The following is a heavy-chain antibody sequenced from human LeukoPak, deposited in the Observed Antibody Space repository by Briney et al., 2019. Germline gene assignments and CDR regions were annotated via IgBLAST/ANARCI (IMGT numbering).Heavy chain of an antibody. J-gene: IGHJ2*01. V-gene: IGHV4-34*01. CDR3: ARHHYIRYWYIDL. CDR2: INHSGNT. Sequence: SETLSLTCAVSGGSFSDYYWTWIRQSPGKGLEWIGEINHSGNTHYNPSLKSRVTILVDPSRKQFSLELSSVTAADTAIYYCARHHYIRYWYIDLWGRGTLATVSS. D-gene: IGHD3-16*01. CDR1: GGSFSDYY.